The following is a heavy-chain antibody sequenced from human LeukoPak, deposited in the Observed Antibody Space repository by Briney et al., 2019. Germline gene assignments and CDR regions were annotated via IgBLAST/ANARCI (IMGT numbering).Heavy chain of an antibody. Sequence: GGSLRLSCEASGFTFNKLAMIWGRQAPGKGPEWVSAIGSSGATTFYADSVKGRCTISRDNSKNTVYLEMNSLRAEDTAIYYCAKVSVGPLSRPTHVALYYGMDVWGQGTTVTVSS. CDR1: GFTFNKLA. CDR2: IGSSGATT. D-gene: IGHD2-8*01. CDR3: AKVSVGPLSRPTHVALYYGMDV. J-gene: IGHJ6*02. V-gene: IGHV3-23*01.